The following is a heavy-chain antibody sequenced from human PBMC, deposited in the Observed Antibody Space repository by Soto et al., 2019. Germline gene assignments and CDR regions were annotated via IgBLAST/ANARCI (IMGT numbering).Heavy chain of an antibody. J-gene: IGHJ4*02. D-gene: IGHD5-18*01. CDR2: INHSGST. V-gene: IGHV4-34*01. CDR1: GGSFSGYY. Sequence: SETLSLTCAVYGGSFSGYYWSWIRQPPGKGLEWIGEINHSGSTNYNPSLKSRVTISVDTSKNQFSLKLSSVTAADTAVYYCARGGRYSYGPFDYWGQGTLVTVS. CDR3: ARGGRYSYGPFDY.